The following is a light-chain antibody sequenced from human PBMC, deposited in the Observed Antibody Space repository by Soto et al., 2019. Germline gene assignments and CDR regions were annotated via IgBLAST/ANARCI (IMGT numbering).Light chain of an antibody. Sequence: EIVMTQSPATLFVSPGERATLSCRASQSVSSNLAWYQQKPGQAPRLLIYGASTRATGIPAGFSGSGSGTEFTLTISSLQSEDFAVYYCQQYNNWPLTFGGGTKVEIK. V-gene: IGKV3-15*01. J-gene: IGKJ4*01. CDR1: QSVSSN. CDR2: GAS. CDR3: QQYNNWPLT.